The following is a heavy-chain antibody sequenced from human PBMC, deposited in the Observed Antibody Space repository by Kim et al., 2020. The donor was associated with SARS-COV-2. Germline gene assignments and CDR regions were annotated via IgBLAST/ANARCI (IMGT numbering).Heavy chain of an antibody. V-gene: IGHV3-21*01. CDR2: ISSGSDYI. J-gene: IGHJ4*02. D-gene: IGHD5-18*01. CDR1: GFIFRTYS. CDR3: TRELGTGMPRGFDY. Sequence: GGSLRLSCAASGFIFRTYSINWVRQAPGKGLEWVSTISSGSDYIYYADSVKGRFTISRDNARNSVYLQMSSLRAEDTAVYYCTRELGTGMPRGFDYWGQGTPVTVSS.